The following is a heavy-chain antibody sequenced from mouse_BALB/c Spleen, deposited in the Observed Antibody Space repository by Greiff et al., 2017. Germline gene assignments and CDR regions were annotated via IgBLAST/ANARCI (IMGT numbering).Heavy chain of an antibody. CDR2: INSNGGST. D-gene: IGHD2-3*01. CDR3: ARDYDGTLDY. CDR1: GFTFSSYG. V-gene: IGHV5-6-3*01. Sequence: EVQGVESGGGLVQPGGSLKLSCAASGFTFSSYGMSWVRQTPDKRLELVATINSNGGSTYYPDSVKGRFTISRDNAKNTLYLQMSSLKSEDTAMYYCARDYDGTLDYWGQGTTLTVSS. J-gene: IGHJ2*01.